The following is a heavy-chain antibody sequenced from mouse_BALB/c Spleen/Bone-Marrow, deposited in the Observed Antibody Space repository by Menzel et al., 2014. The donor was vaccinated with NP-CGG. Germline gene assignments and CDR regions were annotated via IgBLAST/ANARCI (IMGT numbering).Heavy chain of an antibody. Sequence: VQGVESGAELAKPGAAVKMSCKASGYTFSTYWMHWVKQRPGQGLEWIGYINPTTDYTEYNQKFKDEATLTADRSSSTAYMQLSSLTSEDSADYYCARDVDYWGQGTTLTVSS. J-gene: IGHJ2*01. CDR3: ARDVDY. V-gene: IGHV1-7*01. CDR2: INPTTDYT. CDR1: GYTFSTYW.